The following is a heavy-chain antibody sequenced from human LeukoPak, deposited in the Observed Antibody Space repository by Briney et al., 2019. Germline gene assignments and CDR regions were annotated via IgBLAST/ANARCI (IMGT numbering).Heavy chain of an antibody. CDR3: ATTHYYDSSGYYGPSGFHAFDI. Sequence: SVKVSCNASGGTFSSYAISWVRQAPGQGLEWMGRIIPIFGTANYAQKFQGRVTITTDESTSTAYMELSSLRSEDTAVYYCATTHYYDSSGYYGPSGFHAFDIWGQGTMVTVSS. J-gene: IGHJ3*02. CDR2: IIPIFGTA. CDR1: GGTFSSYA. D-gene: IGHD3-22*01. V-gene: IGHV1-69*05.